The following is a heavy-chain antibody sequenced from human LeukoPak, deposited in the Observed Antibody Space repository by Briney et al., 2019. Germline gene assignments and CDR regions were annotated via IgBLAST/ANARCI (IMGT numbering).Heavy chain of an antibody. J-gene: IGHJ4*02. CDR3: ARPQNSGWHYFDY. D-gene: IGHD5-12*01. Sequence: ASVKVSCKASGYTFTNYHIHWVRQAPGQGLEWIGFINPSGGSTTYAQKLQGRVTMTRDTSTSTVYMELSSLRSEGTALYYCARPQNSGWHYFDYWGLGTQVTVSS. CDR1: GYTFTNYH. V-gene: IGHV1-46*01. CDR2: INPSGGST.